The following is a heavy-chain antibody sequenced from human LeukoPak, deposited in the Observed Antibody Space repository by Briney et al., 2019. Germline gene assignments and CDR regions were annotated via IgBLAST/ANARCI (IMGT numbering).Heavy chain of an antibody. D-gene: IGHD3-10*01. J-gene: IGHJ4*02. V-gene: IGHV1-69*04. CDR1: GGTFSSFA. CDR2: IIPILGIA. CDR3: ARVGWFGEFRLDY. Sequence: GSSVTVSCKASGGTFSSFAISWVRQATGQGLEWMGRIIPILGIANYAQKFQGRVTITADKSTSTAYMELSSLRSEDTAVYCCARVGWFGEFRLDYWGQGTLVTVSS.